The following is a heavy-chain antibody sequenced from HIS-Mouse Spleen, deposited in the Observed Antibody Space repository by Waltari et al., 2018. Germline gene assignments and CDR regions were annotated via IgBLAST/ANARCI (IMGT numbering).Heavy chain of an antibody. J-gene: IGHJ2*01. Sequence: QLQLQESGPGLVKPSETLSLTCTVSGGSISSSSYYWGWIRQPPGKGLEGIGSIYYSGSTYYNPSLKSQVTISVDTSTNQFSLKLSSVTAADTAVYYCAREIPYSSSWYDWYFDLWGRGTLVTVSS. CDR2: IYYSGST. D-gene: IGHD6-13*01. CDR3: AREIPYSSSWYDWYFDL. V-gene: IGHV4-39*07. CDR1: GGSISSSSYY.